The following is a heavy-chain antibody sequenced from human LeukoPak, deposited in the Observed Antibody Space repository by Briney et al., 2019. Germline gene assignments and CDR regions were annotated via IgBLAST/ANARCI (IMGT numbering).Heavy chain of an antibody. CDR2: ISGSGGST. J-gene: IGHJ4*02. V-gene: IGHV3-23*01. CDR1: GFTFSSYA. CDR3: AKGGYSSGWPFDY. D-gene: IGHD6-19*01. Sequence: GGSLRLSCAASGFTFSSYAMSWVRQAPGKGLEWVSAISGSGGSTYYADSVKGRSTISRDNSKNTLYLQMNSLRAEDTAVYYCAKGGYSSGWPFDYWGQGTLVTVSS.